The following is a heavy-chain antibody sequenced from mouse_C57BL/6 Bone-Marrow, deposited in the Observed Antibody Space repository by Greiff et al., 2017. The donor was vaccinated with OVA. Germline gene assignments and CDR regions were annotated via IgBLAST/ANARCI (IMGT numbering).Heavy chain of an antibody. CDR2: LYPRSGNT. CDR1: GYTFTSYG. V-gene: IGHV1-81*01. J-gene: IGHJ2*01. CDR3: ARGKIYYGYDFDY. D-gene: IGHD2-2*01. Sequence: LQESGAELARPGASVKLSCKASGYTFTSYGISWVKQRTGQGLEWIGELYPRSGNTYYNEKFKGKATLTADKSSSTAYMELRSLTSEDSAVYVCARGKIYYGYDFDYGGQGTTLTVSS.